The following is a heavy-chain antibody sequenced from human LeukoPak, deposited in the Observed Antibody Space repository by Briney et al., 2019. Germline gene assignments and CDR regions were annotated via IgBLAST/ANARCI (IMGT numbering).Heavy chain of an antibody. CDR2: IRSKANSYAT. D-gene: IGHD1-26*01. J-gene: IGHJ4*02. CDR3: TSHLPGWEGEDY. CDR1: GFTFSGSA. V-gene: IGHV3-73*01. Sequence: GGSLKLSCAASGFTFSGSAMHWVRQASGKGLEWVGRIRSKANSYATAYAASVKGRFTISRDDSKNTAYLQMNSLKTEDTAVYYCTSHLPGWEGEDYWGQRTLVTVSS.